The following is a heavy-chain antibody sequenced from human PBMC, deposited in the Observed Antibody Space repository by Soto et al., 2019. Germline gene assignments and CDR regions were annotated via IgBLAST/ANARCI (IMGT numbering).Heavy chain of an antibody. CDR3: ARAAVGNGYQGAFDI. CDR1: GGSISPYY. CDR2: IYYSGGT. D-gene: IGHD5-12*01. J-gene: IGHJ3*02. Sequence: QVQLQESGPGLVKPSETLSLTCTVSGGSISPYYWSRIRQPPGKGLEWIGHIYYSGGTSSNPSLRSRGTSSVDPSRSRFSLSLGSVTAGDTAVYSGARAAVGNGYQGAFDIWGQGTKVTVSS. V-gene: IGHV4-59*01.